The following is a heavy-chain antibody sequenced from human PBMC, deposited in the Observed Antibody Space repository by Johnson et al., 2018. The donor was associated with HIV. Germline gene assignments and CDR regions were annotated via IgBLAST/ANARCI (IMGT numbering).Heavy chain of an antibody. Sequence: VQVVESGGGVVQPGRSLRLSCAASGFTFSSYGMHWVRQAPGKGLEWVAVISYDGSNKYYADSVKGRFTISRANSKNTLYLQMNSRRAEDTAVYYCAKEHIGGFHDAFDIWGQGTMVSVSS. V-gene: IGHV3-30*18. J-gene: IGHJ3*02. D-gene: IGHD2-21*01. CDR3: AKEHIGGFHDAFDI. CDR2: ISYDGSNK. CDR1: GFTFSSYG.